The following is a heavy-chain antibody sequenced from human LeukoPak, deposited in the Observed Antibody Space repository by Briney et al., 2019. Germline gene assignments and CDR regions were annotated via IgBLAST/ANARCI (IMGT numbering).Heavy chain of an antibody. D-gene: IGHD2-15*01. Sequence: GGSLRLSCAASGFTVSSNYMSWVRQAPGKGLEWVSVIYSGGSTYYADSVKGRFTISRDNSKNTLYLQMNSLRAEDTAVYYCASRVGNCSGGSCYSRYYYYYGMDVWGQGTTVTVSS. CDR1: GFTVSSNY. CDR3: ASRVGNCSGGSCYSRYYYYYGMDV. J-gene: IGHJ6*02. V-gene: IGHV3-66*01. CDR2: IYSGGST.